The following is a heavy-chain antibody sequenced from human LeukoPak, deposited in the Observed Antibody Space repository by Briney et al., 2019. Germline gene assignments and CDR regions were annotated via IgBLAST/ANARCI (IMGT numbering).Heavy chain of an antibody. CDR2: ISSNGGNT. CDR3: ARAEPSPYCNGGSCYLDY. J-gene: IGHJ4*02. V-gene: IGHV3-64*01. CDR1: GFTFSSYV. D-gene: IGHD2-15*01. Sequence: PGGSLRLSCAASGFTFSSYVMYWVRQAPGKGLEYVSAISSNGGNTYYANSVKGRFTISRDNSKNTLSLQMGSLRAEDSALYYCARAEPSPYCNGGSCYLDYWGQGTLVTVSS.